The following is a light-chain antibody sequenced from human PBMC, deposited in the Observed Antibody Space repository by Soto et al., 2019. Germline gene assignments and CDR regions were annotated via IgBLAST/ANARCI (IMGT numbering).Light chain of an antibody. Sequence: QSVLTQPASVSGSPGQSITISCTGTSSDVGGFLYVSWFQQNPGKAPKLMIYAVSNRPSGISNRFSGSKSGNTASLTISGLQAEDEADYYCSSYSSSSTLVVFGGGTKLTVL. CDR3: SSYSSSSTLVV. V-gene: IGLV2-14*01. J-gene: IGLJ2*01. CDR1: SSDVGGFLY. CDR2: AVS.